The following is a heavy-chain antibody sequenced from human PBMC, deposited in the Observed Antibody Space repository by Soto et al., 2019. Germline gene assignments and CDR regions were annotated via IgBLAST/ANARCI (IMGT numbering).Heavy chain of an antibody. CDR2: TYYRSKWYT. J-gene: IGHJ5*01. Sequence: SQTLSLTCAISGDSVSSNSATWDWIRQSPSRGLEWLGRTYYRSKWYTDYAVSVKGRITINPDTSNNHLSLQLEPVTPVDTVVKYCARLIGDGGLESWGKGTLGTVSS. CDR3: ARLIGDGGLES. CDR1: GDSVSSNSAT. D-gene: IGHD2-8*01. V-gene: IGHV6-1*01.